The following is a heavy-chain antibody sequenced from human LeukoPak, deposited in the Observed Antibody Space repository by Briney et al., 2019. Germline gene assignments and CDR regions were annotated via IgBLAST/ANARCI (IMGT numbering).Heavy chain of an antibody. CDR2: ISGSGSST. CDR1: GFTFRTYA. V-gene: IGHV3-23*01. J-gene: IGHJ4*02. Sequence: GGSLRLSCAASGFTFRTYAMTWVRQAPGKGLEWVSGISGSGSSTYYADSVKGRFTISRDNSKNTLYLQMNSLRAEDTAVYYCAKVAGSYYHFDYWGQGTLVTVSS. D-gene: IGHD1-26*01. CDR3: AKVAGSYYHFDY.